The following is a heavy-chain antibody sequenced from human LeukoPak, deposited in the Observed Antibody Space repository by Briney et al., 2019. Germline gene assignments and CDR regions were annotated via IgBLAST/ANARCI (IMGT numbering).Heavy chain of an antibody. V-gene: IGHV1-69*13. J-gene: IGHJ4*02. CDR2: ITPMFGIA. CDR3: ARGWLADSTVVTPYNY. CDR1: GGTFSSHE. D-gene: IGHD4-23*01. Sequence: SVKVSCKVSGGTFSSHEISWVRQAPGQGLEWMGGITPMFGIAKYAQKFQGRVTISAVESMSTVHMELSSLRSEDTAKYYCARGWLADSTVVTPYNYWGQGTVVTVSS.